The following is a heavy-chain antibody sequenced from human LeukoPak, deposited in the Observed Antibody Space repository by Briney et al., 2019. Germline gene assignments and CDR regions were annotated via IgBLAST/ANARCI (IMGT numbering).Heavy chain of an antibody. V-gene: IGHV4-59*02. D-gene: IGHD4-23*01. CDR2: IYHSGST. Sequence: SETLSLTCTVSGGSVSSYYWGWIRQPPGKGLEWIGYIYHSGSTNYNPSLKSRVTISVDTSKNQFSLKLRSVTAADTAVYYCARVGGNFFDYWGQGTLVNVSS. CDR3: ARVGGNFFDY. J-gene: IGHJ4*02. CDR1: GGSVSSYY.